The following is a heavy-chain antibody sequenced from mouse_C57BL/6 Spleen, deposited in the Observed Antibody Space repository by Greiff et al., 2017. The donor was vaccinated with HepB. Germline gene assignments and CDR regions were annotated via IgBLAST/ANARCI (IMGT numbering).Heavy chain of an antibody. D-gene: IGHD2-4*01. CDR2: INPYNGDT. CDR3: ARGGRPYYDYDRGYFDY. Sequence: VQLKESGPELVKPGASVKISCKAPGYSFTGYFMNWVKQSHGKSLEWIGRINPYNGDTFYNQKFKGKATLTVDKSSSTAHMELLSLTSEDFAVYYCARGGRPYYDYDRGYFDYWGQGTTLTVSS. CDR1: GYSFTGYF. V-gene: IGHV1-37*01. J-gene: IGHJ2*01.